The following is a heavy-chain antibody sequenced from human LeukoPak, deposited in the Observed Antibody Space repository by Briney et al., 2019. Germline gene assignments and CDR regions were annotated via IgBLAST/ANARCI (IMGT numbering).Heavy chain of an antibody. CDR1: GYSISSRYY. CDR2: IYHSGST. Sequence: SETLSLTCAVSGYSISSRYYWGWIRQPPEKGLEWIGSIYHSGSTYYNPSLKSRVTISVDTSKNQFSLKLSSVTAADTAVYYCARVHCSSTSCSREDYYYYMYVWGKGTTVTVSS. CDR3: ARVHCSSTSCSREDYYYYMYV. V-gene: IGHV4-38-2*01. J-gene: IGHJ6*03. D-gene: IGHD2-2*01.